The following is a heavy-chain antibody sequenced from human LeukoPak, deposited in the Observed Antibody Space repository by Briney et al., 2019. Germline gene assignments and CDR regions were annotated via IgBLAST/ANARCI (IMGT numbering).Heavy chain of an antibody. V-gene: IGHV3-74*01. J-gene: IGHJ3*02. CDR1: GFSFSSYT. D-gene: IGHD1-26*01. CDR3: ARGGSPPEALGDALNI. CDR2: INSDGRSI. Sequence: PGGSLRLSCVASGFSFSSYTMHWVRQAPGKGLVRVSRINSDGRSIIYADSVKGRFTISRDNAKNTLYLQMNSLRVEDTAVYYCARGGSPPEALGDALNIWGQGTMVTVSS.